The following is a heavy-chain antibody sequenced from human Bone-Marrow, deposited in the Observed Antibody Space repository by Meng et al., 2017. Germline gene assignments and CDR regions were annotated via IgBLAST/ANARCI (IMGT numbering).Heavy chain of an antibody. J-gene: IGHJ4*02. CDR1: GFSFNTYP. CDR2: ISSTSNDI. Sequence: GESLKISCAASGFSFNTYPMNWVRQAPGKGLQWVSSISSTSNDIYYADSVKGRFTISRDNAKNSLYLQMNSLRAEDTAVYYCAVGIAAAGTFDYWGQGTRVTGSS. V-gene: IGHV3-21*01. CDR3: AVGIAAAGTFDY. D-gene: IGHD6-13*01.